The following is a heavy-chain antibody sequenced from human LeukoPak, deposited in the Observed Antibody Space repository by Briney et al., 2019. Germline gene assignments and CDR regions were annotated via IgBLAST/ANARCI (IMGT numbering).Heavy chain of an antibody. J-gene: IGHJ5*02. Sequence: ASVKVSCKASGGTFSSYAISWVRQAPGQGLEWMGGIIPIFGTANYAQKFQGRVTITGHEYKRTRYIELSSLRSEDTAVYYCARGGLRFYCSGGSCYLNWFDPWGQGTLVTVSS. CDR3: ARGGLRFYCSGGSCYLNWFDP. CDR1: GGTFSSYA. V-gene: IGHV1-69*01. D-gene: IGHD2-15*01. CDR2: IIPIFGTA.